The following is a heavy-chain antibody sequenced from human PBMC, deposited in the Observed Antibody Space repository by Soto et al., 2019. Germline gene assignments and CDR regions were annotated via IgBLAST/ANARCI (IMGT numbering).Heavy chain of an antibody. Sequence: GESLKISCNGSGYSFTDYWIGWVRQLPGKGLEWMGIIYPGDSDTRYSPSFQGHVTITADKSTSTAYLQWNTLKASDTAMYYCARVAYDFMGYYYGMDVWGQGTTVTVSS. V-gene: IGHV5-51*01. CDR2: IYPGDSDT. CDR3: ARVAYDFMGYYYGMDV. D-gene: IGHD3-3*01. J-gene: IGHJ6*02. CDR1: GYSFTDYW.